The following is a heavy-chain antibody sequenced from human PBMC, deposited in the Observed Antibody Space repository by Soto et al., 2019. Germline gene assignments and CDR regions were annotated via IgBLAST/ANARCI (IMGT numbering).Heavy chain of an antibody. Sequence: GGSLRLSCAASGFTFSDYYMSWIRQAPGKGLEWVSYISSSGSTIYYADSVKGRFTISRDNAKNSLYLQMNSLRAEDTAVYYCARDLGRFLEPEPGWFDPWGQGTLVTVSS. CDR3: ARDLGRFLEPEPGWFDP. CDR1: GFTFSDYY. CDR2: ISSSGSTI. V-gene: IGHV3-11*01. D-gene: IGHD3-3*01. J-gene: IGHJ5*02.